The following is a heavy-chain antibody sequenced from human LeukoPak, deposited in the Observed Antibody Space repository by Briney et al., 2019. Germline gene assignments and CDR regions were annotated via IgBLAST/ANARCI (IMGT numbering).Heavy chain of an antibody. D-gene: IGHD2-15*01. Sequence: ASVKVSCKASGYTFTSYYMHWVRQAPGQGLEWMGWINTNTGNPTYAQGFTGRFVFSLDTSVSTAYLQISSLKPEDTAVYYCAGGYCSGGSCSSFDYWGQGTLVTVSS. CDR1: GYTFTSYY. J-gene: IGHJ4*02. CDR3: AGGYCSGGSCSSFDY. CDR2: INTNTGNP. V-gene: IGHV7-4-1*02.